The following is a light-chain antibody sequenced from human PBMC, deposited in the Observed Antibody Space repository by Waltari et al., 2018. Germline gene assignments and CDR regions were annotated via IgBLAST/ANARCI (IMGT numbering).Light chain of an antibody. J-gene: IGLJ3*02. Sequence: SYELTRPPSVSVAPGKTATMTCGGESMAMKMVHWDQQKPGQAPVIVISYDADHPPAIPARFSGSRSGNTATLTVSRVEAGDEADYYCQVCDTTTNWVFGGGTKLTVL. CDR2: YDA. V-gene: IGLV3-21*04. CDR1: SMAMKM. CDR3: QVCDTTTNWV.